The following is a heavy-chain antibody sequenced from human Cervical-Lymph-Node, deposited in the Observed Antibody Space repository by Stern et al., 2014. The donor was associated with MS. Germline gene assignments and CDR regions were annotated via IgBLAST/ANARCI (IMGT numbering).Heavy chain of an antibody. Sequence: VQLVESGPGLVKPSQTLSLTCTVSGGSIRSSGYYWSWIRQPADKGLEWIGRIHDSGGTYYNPSLKRRVTISMDTAQTQFSLPLTSVTAADTAVYYCATTRWDLFTWNWFDPWGQGTLVTVSS. V-gene: IGHV4-61*02. CDR1: GGSIRSSGYY. J-gene: IGHJ5*02. CDR2: IHDSGGT. CDR3: ATTRWDLFTWNWFDP. D-gene: IGHD1-26*01.